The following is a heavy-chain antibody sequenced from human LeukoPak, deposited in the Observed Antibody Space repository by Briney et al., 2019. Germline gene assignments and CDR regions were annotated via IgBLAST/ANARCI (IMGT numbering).Heavy chain of an antibody. D-gene: IGHD6-13*01. V-gene: IGHV1-18*01. CDR1: GYTFTSYG. CDR3: VSTPGYSSSWYTYFQH. Sequence: ASVKVFCKASGYTFTSYGISWVRQAPGQGLEWMGWISAYNGNTSYAQKLQGRVTMTTDTSTSTAYMELRSLRSDDTAVYYCVSTPGYSSSWYTYFQHWGQGTQVTVSS. J-gene: IGHJ1*01. CDR2: ISAYNGNT.